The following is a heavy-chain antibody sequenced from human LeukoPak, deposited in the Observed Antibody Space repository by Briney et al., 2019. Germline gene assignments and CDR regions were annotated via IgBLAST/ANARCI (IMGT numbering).Heavy chain of an antibody. CDR1: GFTFSSYW. CDR3: ARIYSSGWLYYFDY. Sequence: GGSLRLSCAASGFTFSSYWMSWVRQAPGKGLEWVANIKQDGSEKFYVDSVKGRLTISRDNAKNSLYLQMNSLRAEDTALYYCARIYSSGWLYYFDYWGQGTLVTVSS. J-gene: IGHJ4*02. CDR2: IKQDGSEK. V-gene: IGHV3-7*01. D-gene: IGHD6-19*01.